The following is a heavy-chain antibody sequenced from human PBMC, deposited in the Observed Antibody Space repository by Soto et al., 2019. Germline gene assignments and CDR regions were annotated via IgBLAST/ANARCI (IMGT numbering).Heavy chain of an antibody. V-gene: IGHV4-59*01. J-gene: IGHJ4*02. CDR1: GGSISSYY. CDR3: ARDRRRGYRYGSLDY. D-gene: IGHD5-18*01. Sequence: SETLSLTCTVSGGSISSYYWSWIRQPPGSGLEWIGYIYYSGSTNYNPSLKSRVTISVDTSKNQFSLKLSSVTAADTAVYYCARDRRRGYRYGSLDYWGQGTLVTVSS. CDR2: IYYSGST.